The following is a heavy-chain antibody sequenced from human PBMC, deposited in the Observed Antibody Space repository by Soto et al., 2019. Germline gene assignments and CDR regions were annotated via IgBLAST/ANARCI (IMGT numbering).Heavy chain of an antibody. J-gene: IGHJ4*02. CDR1: GGSISSYY. CDR2: IYNIGNT. V-gene: IGHV4-59*01. Sequence: QVQLQESGPGLVKPSETLSLTCTVSGGSISSYYWNWIRQPPGKGLEWIGYIYNIGNTNYNPSLRSRVTISVDTSKTHFSLKLTSVTAADTAVYYCAAPPRYWGQGTLVTVSS. CDR3: AAPPRY. D-gene: IGHD6-6*01.